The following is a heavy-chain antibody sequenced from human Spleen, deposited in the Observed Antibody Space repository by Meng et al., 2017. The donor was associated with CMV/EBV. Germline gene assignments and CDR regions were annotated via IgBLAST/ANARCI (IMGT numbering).Heavy chain of an antibody. D-gene: IGHD3-22*01. Sequence: GGSLRLSCAASGFTFSSYSMNCVRQAPGKGLEWVANIKQDGSEKYYVDSVKGRFTISRDNAKNSLYLQMNSLRAEDTAVYYCARDRGDSSGYWVYYYYYGMDVWGQGTTVTVSS. V-gene: IGHV3-7*01. CDR2: IKQDGSEK. CDR1: GFTFSSYS. J-gene: IGHJ6*02. CDR3: ARDRGDSSGYWVYYYYYGMDV.